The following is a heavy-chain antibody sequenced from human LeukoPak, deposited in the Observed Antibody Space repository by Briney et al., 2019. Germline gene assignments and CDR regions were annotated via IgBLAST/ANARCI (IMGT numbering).Heavy chain of an antibody. D-gene: IGHD2-8*01. CDR3: ARVGGVPVNFDY. CDR2: INAYSGNT. J-gene: IGHJ4*02. Sequence: ASVKVSCKTSGFNFSNYYIHWVRQAPGQGLEWMGLINAYSGNTNYAQKLQGRVTMTTDTSTSTAYMELRSLRSDDTAVYYCARVGGVPVNFDYWGEGSLITVSS. CDR1: GFNFSNYY. V-gene: IGHV1-18*04.